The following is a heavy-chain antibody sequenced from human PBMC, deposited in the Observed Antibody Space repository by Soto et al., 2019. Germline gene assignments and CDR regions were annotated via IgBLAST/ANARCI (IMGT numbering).Heavy chain of an antibody. CDR1: GYTFTSYA. Sequence: ASVKVSCKASGYTFTSYAMHWVRQAPGQRLEWMGWINAGNGNTKYSQKFQGRVTITRDTFASTAYMELSSLRSEDTAVYYCAREGEVQDYYSYYMDVWGKGTTVTVSS. D-gene: IGHD3-16*01. CDR2: INAGNGNT. CDR3: AREGEVQDYYSYYMDV. V-gene: IGHV1-3*01. J-gene: IGHJ6*03.